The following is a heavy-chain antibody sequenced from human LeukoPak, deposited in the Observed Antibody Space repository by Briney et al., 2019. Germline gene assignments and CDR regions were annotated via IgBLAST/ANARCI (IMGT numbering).Heavy chain of an antibody. CDR1: GVSTSSSNSY. D-gene: IGHD1-1*01. J-gene: IGHJ5*02. Sequence: SETLSLTCTVSGVSTSSSNSYWGWIRQPPGKGLEWIGSIYYSGNTYYNASLKSQVFISIDTSKNQFSLRLTSVTAADTAVYYCARAGWNDWFDPWGQGTLVTVSS. CDR2: IYYSGNT. V-gene: IGHV4-39*01. CDR3: ARAGWNDWFDP.